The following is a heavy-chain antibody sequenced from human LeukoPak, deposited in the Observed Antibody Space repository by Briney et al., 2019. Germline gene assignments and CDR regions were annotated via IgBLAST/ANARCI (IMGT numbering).Heavy chain of an antibody. J-gene: IGHJ4*02. V-gene: IGHV4-59*01. CDR1: GGSISSYY. D-gene: IGHD1-26*01. CDR2: IYYSGST. CDR3: ARAEWELPHPFDY. Sequence: SETLSLTCTVSGGSISSYYWSWIRQPPGKGLEWIGYIYYSGSTNYNPSLKSRVTISVDTSKNQFSLKLSSVTAADTAVYYCARAEWELPHPFDYWGQGTLVTVSS.